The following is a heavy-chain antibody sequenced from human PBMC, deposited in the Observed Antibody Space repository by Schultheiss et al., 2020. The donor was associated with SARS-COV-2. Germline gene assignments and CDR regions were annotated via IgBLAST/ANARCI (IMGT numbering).Heavy chain of an antibody. J-gene: IGHJ4*02. CDR3: AGPKSMVRGVITPFDY. D-gene: IGHD3-10*01. CDR1: GFTFSSYS. V-gene: IGHV3-48*02. Sequence: GGPLRLSCAASGFTFSSYSMNWVRQAPGKGLEWVSYISSSSSTIYYADSVKGRFTISRDNAKNSLYLQMNSLRDEDTAVYYCAGPKSMVRGVITPFDYWGQGTLVTVSS. CDR2: ISSSSSTI.